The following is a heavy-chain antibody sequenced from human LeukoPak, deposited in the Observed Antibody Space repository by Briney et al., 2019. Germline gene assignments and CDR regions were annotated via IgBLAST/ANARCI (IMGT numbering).Heavy chain of an antibody. J-gene: IGHJ4*02. CDR3: ARDCSPFSMCG. Sequence: GGSLRLSSAASGFTFSSYGMHWVRQAPGKGLEWVAVIWYDGSNKYYADSVKGRFTISRDNSKNTLYLQMNSLRAEDTAVYYCARDCSPFSMCGWGQGTLVTVSS. CDR1: GFTFSSYG. CDR2: IWYDGSNK. D-gene: IGHD3-10*02. V-gene: IGHV3-33*01.